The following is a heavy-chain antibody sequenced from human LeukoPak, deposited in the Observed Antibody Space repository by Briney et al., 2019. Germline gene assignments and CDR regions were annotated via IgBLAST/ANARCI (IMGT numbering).Heavy chain of an antibody. CDR2: VSHSVNP. CDR1: GGSVSRYF. V-gene: IGHV4-59*02. D-gene: IGHD3-3*01. Sequence: SETLSLTCTVSGGSVSRYFWSWIRQPPGKGLEWIAHVSHSVNPNCNPSLKSRVTISLDTSKNQFSLKMSSVTAADTAVYYCARWSGNNWFDPWGQGTLVIVSS. J-gene: IGHJ5*02. CDR3: ARWSGNNWFDP.